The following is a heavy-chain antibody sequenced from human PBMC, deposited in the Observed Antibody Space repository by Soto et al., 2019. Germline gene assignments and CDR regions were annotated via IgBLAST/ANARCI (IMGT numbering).Heavy chain of an antibody. V-gene: IGHV4-39*01. Sequence: SETLSLTXTVSGGSISSSSYYWGWIRQPPGRGLEWIGSIYYSGSTYYNPSLKSRVTISVDTSKNQFSLKLSSVTAADTAVYYCARPGLSLGNYDFWSGYAPNYYYYGMDVWGQGTTVTVSS. D-gene: IGHD3-3*01. CDR1: GGSISSSSYY. CDR3: ARPGLSLGNYDFWSGYAPNYYYYGMDV. J-gene: IGHJ6*02. CDR2: IYYSGST.